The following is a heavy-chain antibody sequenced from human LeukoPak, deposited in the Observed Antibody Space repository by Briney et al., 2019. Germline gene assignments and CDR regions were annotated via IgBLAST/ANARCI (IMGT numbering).Heavy chain of an antibody. J-gene: IGHJ4*02. Sequence: SQTLSLTCTGSGVSISAYYWSWIRQPAGNGLEWIGRIYPGEGIYASESTFYNPSLKSRVTLSADTSKNQVSLKLTSVTAADTAVYYCARDPTTVTTIFDSWGQGTLVIVSS. CDR3: ARDPTTVTTIFDS. D-gene: IGHD4-17*01. V-gene: IGHV4-4*07. CDR1: GVSISAYY. CDR2: IYPGEGIYASEST.